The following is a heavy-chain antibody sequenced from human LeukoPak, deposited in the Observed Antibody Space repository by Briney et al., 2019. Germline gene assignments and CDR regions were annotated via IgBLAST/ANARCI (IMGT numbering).Heavy chain of an antibody. CDR3: ARGMLGYDSSGSDY. Sequence: PSETLSLTCTVSGGSVSTYYWTWIRQPPGKGLEWIGSIYHSGSTYYNPSLKSRVTISVDTSKNQFSLKLSSVTAADTAVYYCARGMLGYDSSGSDYWGQGTLVTVSS. CDR2: IYHSGST. J-gene: IGHJ4*02. V-gene: IGHV4-38-2*02. D-gene: IGHD3-22*01. CDR1: GGSVSTYY.